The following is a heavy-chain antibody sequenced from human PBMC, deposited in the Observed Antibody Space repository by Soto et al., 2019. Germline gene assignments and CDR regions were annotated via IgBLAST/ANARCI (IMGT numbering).Heavy chain of an antibody. CDR1: GYTFTGYA. Sequence: QVQLVQSGAEEKKPGASVKVSCKASGYTFTGYAMHWVRQAPGQRLEWMGWINAGNGNTKYSQKFQGRVTITRDTSASSAFNDLSILRSEDMAVYQCARAVSVPADFDYWGQGTLVTVSS. J-gene: IGHJ4*02. CDR2: INAGNGNT. V-gene: IGHV1-3*05. CDR3: ARAVSVPADFDY.